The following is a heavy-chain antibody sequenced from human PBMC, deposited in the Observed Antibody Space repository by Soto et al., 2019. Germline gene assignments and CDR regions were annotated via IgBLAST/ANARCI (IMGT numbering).Heavy chain of an antibody. V-gene: IGHV4-34*01. CDR1: GGSFSGYY. J-gene: IGHJ5*02. CDR3: ARPYYDFWSGYLNWFDP. D-gene: IGHD3-3*01. Sequence: QVQLQQWGAGLLKPSETLSLTCAVYGGSFSGYYWSWIRQPPGKGLEWIGEINHSGSTNYNPSLKSRVTISVDTSKNRFSLKLSSVTAADTAVYYCARPYYDFWSGYLNWFDPWGQGTLVTVSS. CDR2: INHSGST.